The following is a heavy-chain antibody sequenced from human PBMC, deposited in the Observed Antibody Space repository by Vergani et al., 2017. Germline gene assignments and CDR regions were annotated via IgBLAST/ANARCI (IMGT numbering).Heavy chain of an antibody. D-gene: IGHD3-10*01. Sequence: QVQLQESGPGLVQPSETLTLTCGVSDSSIMTNPYWGWFRQSPGKGLEWIGCIHHSGDTHYNSSLKSRVSISIVSSSKFSLSLTSVTAADTAIYYCPRHRGSGGFFPSSYFYGMDVCVHGTTVTVS. CDR2: IHHSGDT. CDR3: PRHRGSGGFFPSSYFYGMDV. CDR1: DSSIMTNPY. V-gene: IGHV4-38-2*01. J-gene: IGHJ6*02.